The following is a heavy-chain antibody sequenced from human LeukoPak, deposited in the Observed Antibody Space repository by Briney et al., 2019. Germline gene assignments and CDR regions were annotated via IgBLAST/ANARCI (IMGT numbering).Heavy chain of an antibody. CDR1: GGSISSGSYY. D-gene: IGHD3-10*01. V-gene: IGHV4-61*02. CDR2: IYTSGST. CDR3: AREMNYYGSGSLDI. J-gene: IGHJ3*02. Sequence: PSETLSLTCTASGGSISSGSYYWSWIRQPAGKGLEWIGRIYTSGSTNYNPSLKSRVTISVDTSKNQFSLKLSSVTAADTAVYYCAREMNYYGSGSLDIWGQGTMVTVSS.